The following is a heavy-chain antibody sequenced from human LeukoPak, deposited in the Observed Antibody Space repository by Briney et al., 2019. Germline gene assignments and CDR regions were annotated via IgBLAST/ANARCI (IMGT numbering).Heavy chain of an antibody. D-gene: IGHD6-19*01. CDR2: IYSGGST. CDR1: GFTVSSNY. CDR3: ARSIAVADLDY. Sequence: PGGSLRLSCAASGFTVSSNYMSWVRQAPGKGLEWVSVIYSGGSTYYADSVKGRFTISRDNSKNTLYLQMNSLRAENTAVYYCARSIAVADLDYWGQGTLVTVSS. V-gene: IGHV3-53*01. J-gene: IGHJ4*02.